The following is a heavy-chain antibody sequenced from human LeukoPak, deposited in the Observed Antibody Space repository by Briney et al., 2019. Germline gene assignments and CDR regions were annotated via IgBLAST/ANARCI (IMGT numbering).Heavy chain of an antibody. D-gene: IGHD1-26*01. J-gene: IGHJ6*03. V-gene: IGHV3-20*04. CDR2: INWNGGST. CDR3: ARAQGARYYYYYMDV. Sequence: PGGSLRLSCAASGFTFDDYGMSWVRQAPGKGLEWVSGINWNGGSTGYADSVKGRFTISRDNAKNSLYLQMNSLRAEDTALYYCARAQGARYYYYYMDVWGKGTTVTASS. CDR1: GFTFDDYG.